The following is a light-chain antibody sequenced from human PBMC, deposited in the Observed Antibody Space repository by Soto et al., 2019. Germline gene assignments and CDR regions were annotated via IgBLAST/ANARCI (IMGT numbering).Light chain of an antibody. CDR3: QQLNSYGFA. J-gene: IGKJ3*01. CDR2: AAS. CDR1: QDVSSY. V-gene: IGKV1-9*01. Sequence: DIQLTQSPSFLSASVGDRVTITCRASQDVSSYLAWYQHKPGKAPNLLIYAASTLRSGVPSRFSGSGSETEFTLTISSLQPEDFATYYWQQLNSYGFAFGPGTKVDIK.